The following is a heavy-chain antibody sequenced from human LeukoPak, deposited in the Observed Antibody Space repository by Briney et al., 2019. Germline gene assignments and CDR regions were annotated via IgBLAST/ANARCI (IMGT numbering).Heavy chain of an antibody. V-gene: IGHV4-39*01. CDR3: ARRRTATVDFDY. D-gene: IGHD4-23*01. CDR1: GGSISSSSYY. Sequence: PSETLSLTCTVSGGSISSSSYYWGWIRQPPGRGLEWIGSIYYSGNTYYNPSLKSRFTISVDTSKNQFSLKLGSVTAADTAVYYCARRRTATVDFDYWGQGTLVTVSS. CDR2: IYYSGNT. J-gene: IGHJ4*02.